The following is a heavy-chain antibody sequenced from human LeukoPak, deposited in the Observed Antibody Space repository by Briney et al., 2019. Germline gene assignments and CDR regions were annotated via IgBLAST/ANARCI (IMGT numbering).Heavy chain of an antibody. V-gene: IGHV6-1*01. J-gene: IGHJ4*02. D-gene: IGHD3-3*01. CDR3: AREPYYDFWSGYNDY. Sequence: PSQTLSLTSAISGDSLSSNSAASDSIRQSPSRCLEWLGRTYYRSKWYNDYAVSVKSRITINPDTSKNQFSLQLNSVTPEDTAVYYCAREPYYDFWSGYNDYWGQGTLVTVSS. CDR1: GDSLSSNSAA. CDR2: TYYRSKWYN.